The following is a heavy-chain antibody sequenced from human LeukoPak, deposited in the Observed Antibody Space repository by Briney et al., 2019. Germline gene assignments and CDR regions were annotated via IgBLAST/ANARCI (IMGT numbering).Heavy chain of an antibody. CDR3: ARASSLCLERARDLVPNWADWDEYAFDI. Sequence: GASVKVSCKASGYTFTSYAMNWVRQAPGQGLEWMGWINTNTGNPTYAQGFTGRFVFSLDTSVSTAYLQISSLKAEDTAVYYCARASSLCLERARDLVPNWADWDEYAFDIWGQGTMVTVSS. D-gene: IGHD1-26*01. V-gene: IGHV7-4-1*02. CDR2: INTNTGNP. CDR1: GYTFTSYA. J-gene: IGHJ3*02.